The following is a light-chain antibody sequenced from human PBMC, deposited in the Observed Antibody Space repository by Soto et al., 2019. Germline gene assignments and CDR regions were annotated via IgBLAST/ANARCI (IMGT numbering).Light chain of an antibody. V-gene: IGLV2-14*01. CDR1: SSEVGGYNY. Sequence: SSRTQPASLSGSPGQSITISCTGTSSEVGGYNYVSWYQQHPGKAPKLMIYDVSNRPSGVSNRFSGSKSGNTASLTISGLQAEDEADYYCSSYTSSSTYVFGTGTKVTV. CDR3: SSYTSSSTYV. J-gene: IGLJ1*01. CDR2: DVS.